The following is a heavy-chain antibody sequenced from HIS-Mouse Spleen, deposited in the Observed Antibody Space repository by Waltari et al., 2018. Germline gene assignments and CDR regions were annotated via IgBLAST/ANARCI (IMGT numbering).Heavy chain of an antibody. D-gene: IGHD6-13*01. V-gene: IGHV4-39*07. CDR1: GGSFSSSSYY. CDR2: IYYSGST. CDR3: AREIPYSSSWYDWYFDL. Sequence: QLQLQESGPGLVKPSGTLSLSCTVPGGSFSSSSYYLRWVRQPPGKGLEWRGSIYYSGSTYYNPSLKSRVTISVDTSKNQFSLKLSSVTAADTAVYYCAREIPYSSSWYDWYFDLWGRGTLVTVSS. J-gene: IGHJ2*01.